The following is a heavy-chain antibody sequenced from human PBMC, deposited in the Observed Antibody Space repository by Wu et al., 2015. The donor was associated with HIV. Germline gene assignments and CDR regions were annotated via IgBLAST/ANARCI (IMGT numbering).Heavy chain of an antibody. CDR2: IIPVFGTP. CDR1: GGIFSNSA. D-gene: IGHD1-26*01. V-gene: IGHV1-69*05. J-gene: IGHJ4*02. CDR3: ATDFGYFSGSVF. Sequence: QVHLVQSGAEVKKPGSSVKVSCKASGGIFSNSAISWVRLAPGEGLEWMGGIIPVFGTPKYIQKFQDRVTITSDESTSTSYMELNSLRSEDTAIYYCATDFGYFSGSVFWGQGTLVTVSS.